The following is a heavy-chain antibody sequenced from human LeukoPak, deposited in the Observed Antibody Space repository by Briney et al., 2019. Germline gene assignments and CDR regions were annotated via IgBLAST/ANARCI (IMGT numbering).Heavy chain of an antibody. J-gene: IGHJ4*02. D-gene: IGHD3-16*02. V-gene: IGHV3-23*01. CDR3: ARDYYDYVWGSYPVDY. CDR1: GFTFSSYA. CDR2: VSSNGAKT. Sequence: GGSLRLSCAASGFTFSSYAITWVRQAPGKGLEWVSAVSSNGAKTYYADSVKGRFTISRDNAKNSLYLQMNSLRAEDTAVYYCARDYYDYVWGSYPVDYWGQGTLVTVSS.